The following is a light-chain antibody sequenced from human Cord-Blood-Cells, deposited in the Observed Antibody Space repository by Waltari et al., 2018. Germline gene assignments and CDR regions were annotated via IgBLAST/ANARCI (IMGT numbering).Light chain of an antibody. CDR1: SSAVGSYNL. V-gene: IGLV2-23*01. CDR3: CSYAGSSSLYV. J-gene: IGLJ1*01. CDR2: EGS. Sequence: QSALTQPASVSGSPGQSITIPCTGTSSAVGSYNLVSCYQQHPGKAPKLMIYEGSKRPSGVSNRFSGSKSGNTASLTISGLQAEDEADYYCCSYAGSSSLYVFGTGTKVTVL.